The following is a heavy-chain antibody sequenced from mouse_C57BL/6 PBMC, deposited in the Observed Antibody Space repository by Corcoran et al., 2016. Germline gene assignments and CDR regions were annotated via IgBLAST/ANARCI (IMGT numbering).Heavy chain of an antibody. V-gene: IGHV1-26*01. CDR2: INPNNGGT. CDR3: ARWDYYGSPEAY. D-gene: IGHD1-1*01. CDR1: GYTFTDYY. Sequence: EVQLQQSGPELVKPGASVKISCKASGYTFTDYYINWVKQSHGKSLEWIGDINPNNGGTSYNQKFKGKATLTVDKSSSTAYMELRSLTSEDSAVYYCARWDYYGSPEAYWGQGTLVTVSA. J-gene: IGHJ3*01.